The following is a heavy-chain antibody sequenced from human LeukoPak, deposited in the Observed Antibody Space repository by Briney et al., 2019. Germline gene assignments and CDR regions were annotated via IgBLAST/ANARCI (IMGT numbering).Heavy chain of an antibody. CDR1: GGSFSGYY. CDR2: IYYSGST. V-gene: IGHV4-59*01. J-gene: IGHJ4*02. Sequence: NPSETLSLTCAVYGGSFSGYYWSWIRQPPGKGLEWIGYIYYSGSTKYNPSLKSRVTISIDTSKNQFSLKLSSVTAADTAVYYCARDLSGSSSFGSWGQGTLVTVSS. CDR3: ARDLSGSSSFGS. D-gene: IGHD6-6*01.